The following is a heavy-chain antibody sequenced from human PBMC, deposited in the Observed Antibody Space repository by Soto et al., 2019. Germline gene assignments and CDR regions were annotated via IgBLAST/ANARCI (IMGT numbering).Heavy chain of an antibody. Sequence: ASVKVSCKGSGYTFGRDGMHWVRQAPGQGLEWLAWINAINGDTKYSQRFQGRLTVSRDTSANTAYLQLSSLGFEDTAVYYCARSGCYFFPFDGWGQGTLVTVSS. CDR1: GYTFGRDG. J-gene: IGHJ4*02. CDR3: ARSGCYFFPFDG. V-gene: IGHV1-3*01. D-gene: IGHD3-3*01. CDR2: INAINGDT.